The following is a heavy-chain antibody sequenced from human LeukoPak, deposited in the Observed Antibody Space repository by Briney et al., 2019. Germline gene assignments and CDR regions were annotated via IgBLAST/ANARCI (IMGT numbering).Heavy chain of an antibody. D-gene: IGHD1-1*01. Sequence: PGGSLRLSCAASGFTVSSNYMGWVRQAPGKGLEWVSLISGDGGSTYYADSVKGRFTISRDNSKNSLYLQMNSLRTEDTALYYCAKEKSIQLYLWRYFDYWGQGTLVTVSS. CDR3: AKEKSIQLYLWRYFDY. CDR1: GFTVSSNY. V-gene: IGHV3-43*02. J-gene: IGHJ4*02. CDR2: ISGDGGST.